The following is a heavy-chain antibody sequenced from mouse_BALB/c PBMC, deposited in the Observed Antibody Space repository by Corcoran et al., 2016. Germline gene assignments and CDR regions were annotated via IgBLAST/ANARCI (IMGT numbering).Heavy chain of an antibody. J-gene: IGHJ1*01. V-gene: IGHV1-26*01. D-gene: IGHD2-2*01. CDR2: INPYNGAT. CDR3: ARFYYGYDWYFDV. Sequence: EVQLQQSGPELVKPGASVKISCTASGSSFTGYYMHWVKQSHVKSLEWIGRINPYNGATSYNQNFKDKASLTVDQSSSTAYMELHSLTSEDSAVYYCARFYYGYDWYFDVWGAGTTVTVSS. CDR1: GSSFTGYY.